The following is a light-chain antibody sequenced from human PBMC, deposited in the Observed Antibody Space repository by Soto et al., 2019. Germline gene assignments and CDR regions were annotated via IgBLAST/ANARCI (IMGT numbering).Light chain of an antibody. J-gene: IGKJ3*01. V-gene: IGKV3-20*01. CDR1: QSVSNN. Sequence: EIVLTQSPGTLSLSPGESATLSCRASQSVSNNLAWYHQKPGQAPRLLIYGASTRATGIPDRFSGSGSGTDFTLTISRLEPEDFAVYYCQQYGSSPSTFGPGTKV. CDR2: GAS. CDR3: QQYGSSPST.